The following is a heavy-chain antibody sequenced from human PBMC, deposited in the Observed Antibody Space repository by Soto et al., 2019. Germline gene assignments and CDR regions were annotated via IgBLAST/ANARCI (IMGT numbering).Heavy chain of an antibody. J-gene: IGHJ5*02. CDR2: INHSGST. CDR1: GGSFSGYY. Sequence: SETLSLTCAVYGGSFSGYYWSWIRQPPGKGLEWIGEINHSGSTNYNPSLKSRVTISVDTSKNQFSLKLSSVTAADTAVYYCARVGEVWFGELLPNWFDPWGQRTLVTVSS. V-gene: IGHV4-34*01. CDR3: ARVGEVWFGELLPNWFDP. D-gene: IGHD3-10*01.